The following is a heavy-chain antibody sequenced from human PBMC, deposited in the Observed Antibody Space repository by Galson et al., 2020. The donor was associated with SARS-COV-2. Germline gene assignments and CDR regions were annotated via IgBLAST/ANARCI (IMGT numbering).Heavy chain of an antibody. CDR1: GFSIRSGYY. CDR3: ARGTT. J-gene: IGHJ4*02. CDR2: INYSGST. V-gene: IGHV4-38-2*02. Sequence: SQTLSLTCTVSGFSIRSGYYWGFIRQHPGKGLERIGSINYSGSTSYNPSLKSRVTISVDTSKNQFSLKLRSVTAADTAVYFCARGTTWGQGTLVTVSS. D-gene: IGHD1-7*01.